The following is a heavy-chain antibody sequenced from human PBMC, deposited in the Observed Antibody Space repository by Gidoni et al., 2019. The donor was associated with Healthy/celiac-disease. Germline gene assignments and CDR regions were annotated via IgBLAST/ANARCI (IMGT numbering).Heavy chain of an antibody. J-gene: IGHJ4*02. Sequence: QMQMVQPGPEAKMPGTSVKVSCKAPGFPLTSSAMQWVRQARGQRLEWIGWIVVGSGNTNYAQKFQERVTITRDMSTSTAYMELSSLRSEDTAVYYCAASVAYCSGGSCYLPDYWGQGTLVTVSS. D-gene: IGHD2-15*01. CDR1: GFPLTSSA. V-gene: IGHV1-58*02. CDR3: AASVAYCSGGSCYLPDY. CDR2: IVVGSGNT.